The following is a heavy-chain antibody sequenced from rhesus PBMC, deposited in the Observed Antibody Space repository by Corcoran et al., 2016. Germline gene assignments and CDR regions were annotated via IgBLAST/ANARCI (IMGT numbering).Heavy chain of an antibody. V-gene: IGHV4-169*02. D-gene: IGHD5-24*01. CDR1: GGSISSSY. Sequence: QLQLQESGPGLVKPSETLSVTCAVSGGSISSSYWSWIRQAPGKGLEWIGYIYGSGSSTNYNPSLTGRVTLSVDTSKSQLSLKLRSVTTADTAVYYCAREGRRYSNYFDYWGQGVLVTVSS. CDR2: IYGSGSST. J-gene: IGHJ4*01. CDR3: AREGRRYSNYFDY.